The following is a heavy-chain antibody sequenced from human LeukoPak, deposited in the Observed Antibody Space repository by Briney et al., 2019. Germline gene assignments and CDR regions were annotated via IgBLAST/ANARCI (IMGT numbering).Heavy chain of an antibody. CDR2: IHYTGAT. CDR3: ARGNILTGYCFDF. Sequence: PSETLSLTCTVSGGSISSSSYYWSWIRQTPGRGLEWVGEIHYTGATSYNPSLKSRATIPTDTSKNQFSLRLSSVTAADTAVYYCARGNILTGYCFDFWGQGALVTVSS. J-gene: IGHJ4*02. CDR1: GGSISSSSYY. D-gene: IGHD3-9*01. V-gene: IGHV4-39*07.